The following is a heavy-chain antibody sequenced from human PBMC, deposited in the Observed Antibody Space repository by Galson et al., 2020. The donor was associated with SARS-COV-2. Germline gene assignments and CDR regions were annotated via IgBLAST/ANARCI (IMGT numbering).Heavy chain of an antibody. J-gene: IGHJ4*02. Sequence: SETLSLTCAVHGGSLSGYYWNWIRLPPGKWLEWIGEINRSGSTNYNPSLKSRVTVSVDTSKIQFSLKLSSVTAADTAVYYCVRGRPNWGWLPLSDWGQGTLVTVSS. CDR3: VRGRPNWGWLPLSD. CDR2: INRSGST. CDR1: GGSLSGYY. V-gene: IGHV4-34*01. D-gene: IGHD7-27*01.